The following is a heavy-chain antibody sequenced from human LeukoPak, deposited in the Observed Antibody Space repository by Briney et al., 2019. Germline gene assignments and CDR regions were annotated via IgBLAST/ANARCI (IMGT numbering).Heavy chain of an antibody. CDR2: ISSSSSYI. V-gene: IGHV3-21*04. CDR3: AKDIVVVPAGGDSFDY. D-gene: IGHD2-2*01. CDR1: GFTFSSYS. Sequence: PGGSLRLSCAASGFTFSSYSMNWVRQAPGKGLEWVSSISSSSSYIYYADSVKGRFTISRDNSKNALYLQMNSLRAEDTAVYYCAKDIVVVPAGGDSFDYWGQGTPVTVSS. J-gene: IGHJ4*02.